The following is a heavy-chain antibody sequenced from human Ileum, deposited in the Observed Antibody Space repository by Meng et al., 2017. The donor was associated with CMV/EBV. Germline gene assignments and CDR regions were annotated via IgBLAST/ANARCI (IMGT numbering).Heavy chain of an antibody. CDR1: GFTFSGYA. J-gene: IGHJ4*02. CDR3: AKSPYGAGSYSNV. CDR2: ISGSGGST. D-gene: IGHD3-10*01. Sequence: GESLKISCADSGFTFSGYAMTWVRQAPGKGLEWVSFISGSGGSTYYADSVKGRFTISSDNSKKKLDQQMNSLRAEDTAVYYCAKSPYGAGSYSNVWGQGTLVTVSS. V-gene: IGHV3-23*01.